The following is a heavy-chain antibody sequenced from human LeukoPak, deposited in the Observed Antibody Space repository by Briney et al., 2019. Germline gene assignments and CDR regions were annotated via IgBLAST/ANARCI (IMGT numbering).Heavy chain of an antibody. V-gene: IGHV3-33*01. D-gene: IGHD1-7*01. CDR2: IWYDGSNK. CDR3: ARDVTRTYYYMDV. J-gene: IGHJ6*03. Sequence: GGSLRLSCAASGFTFSSYGMHWVRQAPGKGLEWVAVIWYDGSNKYYVDSVKGRFTISRDNSKNTLYVQMNSLRAEDTAVYYCARDVTRTYYYMDVWGKGTMVTVSS. CDR1: GFTFSSYG.